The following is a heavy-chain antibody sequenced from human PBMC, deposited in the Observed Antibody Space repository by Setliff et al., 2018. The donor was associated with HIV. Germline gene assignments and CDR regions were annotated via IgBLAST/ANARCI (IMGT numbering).Heavy chain of an antibody. CDR2: ISHSGST. V-gene: IGHV4-34*01. J-gene: IGHJ3*02. Sequence: NPSETLSLTCAVYGGSFSGYYWSWIRQPPGKGLEWIGEISHSGSTNYNPSLKSRVTTSVDTSKNQFSLKLSSVTAADTAMYYCARSYRRDAFDIWGPGTMVTVSS. D-gene: IGHD3-16*02. CDR1: GGSFSGYY. CDR3: ARSYRRDAFDI.